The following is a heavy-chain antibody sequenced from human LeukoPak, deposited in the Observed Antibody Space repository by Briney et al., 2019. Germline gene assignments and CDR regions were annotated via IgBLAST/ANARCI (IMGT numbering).Heavy chain of an antibody. CDR1: GFTFTKYW. D-gene: IGHD6-19*01. V-gene: IGHV3-7*03. CDR2: IKQDGSDK. Sequence: GDSLRLSCAASGFTFTKYWMTWVRQAPGKGLEWVGNIKQDGSDKNYMDSVKGRFTISRDNTKNTLYLQMNSLRAEDTAAYYCAKLQWLERYDAFDIWGQGTMVTVSS. CDR3: AKLQWLERYDAFDI. J-gene: IGHJ3*02.